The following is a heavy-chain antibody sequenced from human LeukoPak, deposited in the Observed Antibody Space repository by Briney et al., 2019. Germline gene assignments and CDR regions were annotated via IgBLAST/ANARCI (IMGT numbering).Heavy chain of an antibody. CDR2: IYHSGST. V-gene: IGHV4-59*01. J-gene: IGHJ6*03. CDR3: ARGGDIVVVPAVDYYYYMDV. CDR1: GGSISSYY. D-gene: IGHD2-2*01. Sequence: SETLSLTCTVSGGSISSYYWSWIRQPPGKGLEWIGYIYHSGSTNYNPSLKSRVTISVDTSKNQFSLKLSSVTAADTAVYYCARGGDIVVVPAVDYYYYMDVWGKGTTVTISS.